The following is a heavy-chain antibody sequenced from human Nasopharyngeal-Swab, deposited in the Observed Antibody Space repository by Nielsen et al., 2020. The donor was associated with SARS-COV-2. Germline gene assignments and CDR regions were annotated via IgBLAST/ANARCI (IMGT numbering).Heavy chain of an antibody. V-gene: IGHV3-30*03. CDR3: ARDAPAHYGAFY. CDR1: GFTFSSFG. Sequence: GESLKISCAASGFTFSSFGMHWVRQAPGKGLEWVAFIAHDASHEYYGASVTGRFSISRDSSKNTLYLQMDSLRGEDTAVYYCARDAPAHYGAFYWGRGTLVTVSS. D-gene: IGHD4-17*01. CDR2: IAHDASHE. J-gene: IGHJ4*02.